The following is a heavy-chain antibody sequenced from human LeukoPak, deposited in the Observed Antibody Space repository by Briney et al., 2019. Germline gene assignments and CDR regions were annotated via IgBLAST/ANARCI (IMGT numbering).Heavy chain of an antibody. D-gene: IGHD3-10*01. CDR1: GFTFSSYG. CDR2: ISGSGGST. J-gene: IGHJ6*03. V-gene: IGHV3-23*01. Sequence: PGGSLRLSCAASGFTFSSYGMSWVRQAPGKGLEWVSAISGSGGSTYYADSVKGRFTISRDNSKNTLYLQMNSLRAEDTAVYYCAKRHGSGKTYYYYMDVWGKGTTVTISS. CDR3: AKRHGSGKTYYYYMDV.